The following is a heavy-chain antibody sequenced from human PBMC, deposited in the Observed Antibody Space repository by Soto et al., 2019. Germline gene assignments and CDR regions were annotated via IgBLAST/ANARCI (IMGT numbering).Heavy chain of an antibody. CDR3: ARGEDTAMATPDY. D-gene: IGHD5-18*01. V-gene: IGHV3-30-3*01. Sequence: QVPLVESGGGVVQPGMSLRLSCAASGFTFSHYAMHWVRQAPGKGLEWVAVISYDGSDKYYADSVKGRFTISRDSSKITLYLQMNSLITEDTAVYYCARGEDTAMATPDYWGQGPLVTVSS. J-gene: IGHJ4*02. CDR2: ISYDGSDK. CDR1: GFTFSHYA.